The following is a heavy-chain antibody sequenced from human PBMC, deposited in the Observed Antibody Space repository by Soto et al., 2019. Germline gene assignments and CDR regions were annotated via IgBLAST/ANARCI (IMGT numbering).Heavy chain of an antibody. Sequence: SETLSLTCTVSGGSISSSSYYWGWIRQPPGKGLEWIGSIYYSGSTYYNPSPKSRVTISVDTSKNQFSLKLSSVTAADTAVYYCAIFPGYGSGSYDVPDFDYWGQGTLVTVSS. V-gene: IGHV4-39*01. D-gene: IGHD3-10*01. CDR3: AIFPGYGSGSYDVPDFDY. CDR1: GGSISSSSYY. J-gene: IGHJ4*02. CDR2: IYYSGST.